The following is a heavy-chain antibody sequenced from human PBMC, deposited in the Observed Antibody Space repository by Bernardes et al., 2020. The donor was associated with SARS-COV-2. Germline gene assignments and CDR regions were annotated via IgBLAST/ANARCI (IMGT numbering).Heavy chain of an antibody. V-gene: IGHV1-18*01. Sequence: ASVKVSCKSSGYRFPDYGITWVRQVPGQGLEWMGWISSNSVNTNYAQKFQGRLTMTTDTSTGTAYMVLGSLRSDDTAMYYCARDLGVIVLPPNTANFDCWGQGTLVTVS. J-gene: IGHJ4*02. CDR2: ISSNSVNT. CDR3: ARDLGVIVLPPNTANFDC. CDR1: GYRFPDYG. D-gene: IGHD3-10*01.